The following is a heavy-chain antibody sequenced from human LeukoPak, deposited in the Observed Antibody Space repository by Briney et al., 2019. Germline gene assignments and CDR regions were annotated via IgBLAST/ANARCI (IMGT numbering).Heavy chain of an antibody. D-gene: IGHD3-9*01. CDR1: GGSISSSNW. J-gene: IGHJ5*02. CDR3: AKDQNGVFDWLGVGWLDP. Sequence: SGTLSLTCAVSGGSISSSNWWSWVRQPPGKGLEWIGEIYHSGSTNYNPSLKSRVTISVDKSKNQFSLKLSSVTAADTAVYYCAKDQNGVFDWLGVGWLDPWGQGTLVTVSS. V-gene: IGHV4-4*02. CDR2: IYHSGST.